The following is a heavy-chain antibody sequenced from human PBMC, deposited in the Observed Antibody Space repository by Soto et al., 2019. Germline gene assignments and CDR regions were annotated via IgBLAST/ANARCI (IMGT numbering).Heavy chain of an antibody. Sequence: SETLSLTCTVSGDSINTFFWSWIRQPPGKGLEFIGYVFHTGGTNYNPSLRSRVTISVDTSKNQFSLKLSSVTAADTAVYFCAGTTSYHWLYMDVCGKGATVTVSS. J-gene: IGHJ6*03. D-gene: IGHD1-20*01. CDR3: AGTTSYHWLYMDV. CDR2: VFHTGGT. CDR1: GDSINTFF. V-gene: IGHV4-59*08.